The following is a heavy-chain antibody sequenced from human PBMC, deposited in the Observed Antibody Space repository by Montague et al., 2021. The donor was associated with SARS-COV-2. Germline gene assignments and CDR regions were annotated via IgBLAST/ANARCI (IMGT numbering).Heavy chain of an antibody. Sequence: SLRLSCAASGFIFSSYEMNWVRQAPGKGLEWISYISSSGGGSTKHYTDSVKGRFTISRDNAKNSLYLQMNRLRVEDTAIYYCAGDRDWDDWCGMDVWGQGTTVTVSS. J-gene: IGHJ6*02. CDR2: ISSSGGGSTK. CDR1: GFIFSSYE. CDR3: AGDRDWDDWCGMDV. V-gene: IGHV3-48*03. D-gene: IGHD2-21*02.